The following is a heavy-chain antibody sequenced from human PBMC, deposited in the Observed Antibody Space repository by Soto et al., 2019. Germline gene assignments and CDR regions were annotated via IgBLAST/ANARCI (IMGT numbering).Heavy chain of an antibody. CDR2: IYYSGST. D-gene: IGHD6-13*01. Sequence: PSETLSLTCTVSGGSISSSSYYWGWIRQPPGKGLGWIGSIYYSGSTYYNPSLKSRVTISVDTSKNQFSLKLSSVTAADTAVYYCARRGSSSWYGYWGQGTLVTVSS. CDR1: GGSISSSSYY. V-gene: IGHV4-39*01. J-gene: IGHJ4*02. CDR3: ARRGSSSWYGY.